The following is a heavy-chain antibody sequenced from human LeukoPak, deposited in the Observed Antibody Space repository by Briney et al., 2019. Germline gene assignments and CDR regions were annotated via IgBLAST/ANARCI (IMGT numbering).Heavy chain of an antibody. CDR3: ARGPGENGFDY. D-gene: IGHD2-21*01. CDR2: IYYSGST. Sequence: SETLSLTCAVSGDSVSSGDYSWSWIRQPPGKGLEWIGYIYYSGSTNYNPSLKSRVTISVDTSKNQFSLKLSSVTAADTAVYYCARGPGENGFDYWGQGTLVTVSS. J-gene: IGHJ4*02. V-gene: IGHV4-61*08. CDR1: GDSVSSGDYS.